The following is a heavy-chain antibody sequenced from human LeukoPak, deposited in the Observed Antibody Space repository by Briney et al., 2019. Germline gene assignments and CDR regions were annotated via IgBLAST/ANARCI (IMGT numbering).Heavy chain of an antibody. Sequence: GGSLRLSCAASGFTFSSYSMNWVRQAPGKGLEWVSSISSSSSYIYYADSVKGRFTISRDNAKSSLYLQMNSLRAEDTAVYYCARDRTAAAGDPFDYWGQGTLVTVSS. CDR2: ISSSSSYI. J-gene: IGHJ4*02. D-gene: IGHD6-13*01. CDR3: ARDRTAAAGDPFDY. V-gene: IGHV3-21*01. CDR1: GFTFSSYS.